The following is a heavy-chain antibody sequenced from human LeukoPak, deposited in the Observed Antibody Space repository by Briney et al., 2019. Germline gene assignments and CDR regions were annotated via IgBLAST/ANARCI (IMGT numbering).Heavy chain of an antibody. J-gene: IGHJ4*02. V-gene: IGHV3-23*01. CDR2: ITSGSGSNV. D-gene: IGHD6-13*01. CDR3: ARHGSWSFDY. Sequence: TGGSLRLSCAASGFTFSSHAMSWVRQAPGKGLEWVSAITSGSGSNVYYTDSLKGRFTTSRDNSKNTLYLHMNSLRAEDTAVYYCARHGSWSFDYWGQGTLLTVSA. CDR1: GFTFSSHA.